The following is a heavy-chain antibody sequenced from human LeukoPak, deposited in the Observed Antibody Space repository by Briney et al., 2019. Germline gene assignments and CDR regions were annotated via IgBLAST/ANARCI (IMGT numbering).Heavy chain of an antibody. CDR3: ARGPDSSGWYYYYGMDV. CDR2: ISGSGGST. V-gene: IGHV3-23*01. D-gene: IGHD6-19*01. Sequence: GGSLRLSCAASGITFSSYAMSWVRQAPGKGLEWVSAISGSGGSTNYANSVKGRFTISRDNSKNTLYLQMNSLRAEDTAVYYCARGPDSSGWYYYYGMDVWGQGTTVTVSS. CDR1: GITFSSYA. J-gene: IGHJ6*02.